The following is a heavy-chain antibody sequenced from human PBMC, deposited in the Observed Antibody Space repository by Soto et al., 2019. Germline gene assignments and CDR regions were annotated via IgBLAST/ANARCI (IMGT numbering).Heavy chain of an antibody. D-gene: IGHD5-18*01. J-gene: IGHJ4*02. CDR3: ARERGGYRYGDC. V-gene: IGHV1-18*01. Sequence: QVQLVQSGPEVKKPGASVKVSCQASGYTFISYGINWVRQAPGQGLEWMGWVNIYNDKTNYAQKFQGRVTMTTDTSTSTPYLELKSLRSDDTAGYYCARERGGYRYGDCWGQGTLVTVSS. CDR2: VNIYNDKT. CDR1: GYTFISYG.